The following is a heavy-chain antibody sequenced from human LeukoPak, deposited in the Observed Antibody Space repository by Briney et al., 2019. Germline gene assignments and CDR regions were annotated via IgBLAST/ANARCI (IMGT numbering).Heavy chain of an antibody. V-gene: IGHV3-21*01. Sequence: GGSRRLSCAASGFTLSSYSMNWVRQAPGKGLEWVSSISSSSSYIYYADSVKGRFTISRDNAKNSLYLQMNSLRAEDTAVYYCASLFMAAGTRDYWGQGTLVTVSS. CDR3: ASLFMAAGTRDY. J-gene: IGHJ4*02. CDR2: ISSSSSYI. CDR1: GFTLSSYS. D-gene: IGHD6-13*01.